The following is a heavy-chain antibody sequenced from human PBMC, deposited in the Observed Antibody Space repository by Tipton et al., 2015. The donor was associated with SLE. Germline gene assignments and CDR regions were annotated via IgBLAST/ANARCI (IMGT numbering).Heavy chain of an antibody. D-gene: IGHD6-19*01. J-gene: IGHJ4*02. CDR2: ISTQSNYI. CDR3: ARESGLAVLGDH. V-gene: IGHV3-21*06. CDR1: GFTFSGHT. Sequence: GSLRLSCEASGFTFSGHTMNWVRQAPGKGLEGVASISTQSNYIYYGDSLKGRFTVSRDNAKNSLYLQLNNLRADDTAVYYCARESGLAVLGDHWGQGTLVIVSS.